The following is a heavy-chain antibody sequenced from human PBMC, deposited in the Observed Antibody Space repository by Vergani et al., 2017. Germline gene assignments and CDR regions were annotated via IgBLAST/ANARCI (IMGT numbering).Heavy chain of an antibody. V-gene: IGHV4-59*08. CDR2: IYYSGNT. CDR1: GGSISSYY. Sequence: QVQLQESGPGLVKPSETLSLTCTVPGGSISSYYWSWIRQPPGQGLEWIGYIYYSGNTNYNPSLKSRVTLSVDTSKNQFSLKLSSVTAADTAEYYCARHGDYDRDDAFDIWGQGTMVTVSS. J-gene: IGHJ3*02. CDR3: ARHGDYDRDDAFDI. D-gene: IGHD4-17*01.